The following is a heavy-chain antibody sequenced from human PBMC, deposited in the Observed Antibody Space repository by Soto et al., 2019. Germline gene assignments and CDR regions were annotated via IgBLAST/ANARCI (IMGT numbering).Heavy chain of an antibody. Sequence: EVQLVQSGAEVRKPGESLKISCKASGYSLTSNWMGWVRQMPGKGLECMGTWYPGDGDSRYSPSFQGQGTILADKSITTAYLQWSSLKGSDTAIYYCAGPIRESGAALDAWGQGTMVTVS. D-gene: IGHD3-10*01. V-gene: IGHV5-51*03. J-gene: IGHJ3*01. CDR3: AGPIRESGAALDA. CDR1: GYSLTSNW. CDR2: WYPGDGDS.